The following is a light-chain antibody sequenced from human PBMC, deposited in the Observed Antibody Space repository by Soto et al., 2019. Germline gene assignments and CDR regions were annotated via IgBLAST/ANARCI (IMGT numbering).Light chain of an antibody. V-gene: IGLV2-23*02. CDR1: SSDVGSYNL. Sequence: QSALTQPASVSGSPGQSITISCTGTSSDVGSYNLVSWYQQHPGKAPKLMIYEVSKRPSGVSNRFSGSKSGNTASLTISGLQAEDEADYYCCSYAGSYVFGTG. CDR2: EVS. J-gene: IGLJ1*01. CDR3: CSYAGSYV.